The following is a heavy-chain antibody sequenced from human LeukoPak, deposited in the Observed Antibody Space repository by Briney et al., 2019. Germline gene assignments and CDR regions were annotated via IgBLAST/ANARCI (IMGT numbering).Heavy chain of an antibody. Sequence: SETLSLTCTVSGGSISSYYWSWIRRPPGKGLEWIGYIYYSGSTNYNPSLRSRVTISVDTSKNQFSLKLSSVTAADTAVYYCARLPLGPAGIAAAALDYWGQGTLVTVSS. D-gene: IGHD6-13*01. CDR3: ARLPLGPAGIAAAALDY. CDR2: IYYSGST. V-gene: IGHV4-59*08. J-gene: IGHJ4*02. CDR1: GGSISSYY.